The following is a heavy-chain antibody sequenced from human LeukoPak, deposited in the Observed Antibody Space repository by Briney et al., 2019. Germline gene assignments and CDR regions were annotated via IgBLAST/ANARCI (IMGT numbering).Heavy chain of an antibody. D-gene: IGHD6-13*01. V-gene: IGHV3-74*01. J-gene: IGHJ4*02. Sequence: PGGSLRLSFAASGCTFSSYWMHWVRQAPAKGLVWVSRVKSEGSTTSYADSVKGRFTISRDNAKNTLYLQMNSLTVEDTAVYYGARASSWSLFDYWGQGTRVTVSS. CDR3: ARASSWSLFDY. CDR2: VKSEGSTT. CDR1: GCTFSSYW.